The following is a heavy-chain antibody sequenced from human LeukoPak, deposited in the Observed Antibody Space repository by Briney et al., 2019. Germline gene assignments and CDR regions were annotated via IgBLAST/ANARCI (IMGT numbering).Heavy chain of an antibody. CDR1: GFTPDLHG. CDR3: AREGGSGSYYAIDY. Sequence: PGGSLRLSCAASGFTPDLHGMSWVRQAPGKGLEWVSGINWNGGSTGYADSVKGRFTISRDNAKNSLYLQMNSLGVEDTALYYCAREGGSGSYYAIDYWGQGTLVTVSS. CDR2: INWNGGST. V-gene: IGHV3-20*04. J-gene: IGHJ4*02. D-gene: IGHD3-10*01.